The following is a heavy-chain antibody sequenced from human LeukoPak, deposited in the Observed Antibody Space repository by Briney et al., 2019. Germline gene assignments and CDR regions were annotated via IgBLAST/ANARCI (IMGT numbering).Heavy chain of an antibody. D-gene: IGHD6-19*01. V-gene: IGHV3-30-3*01. CDR1: GFTFSSYA. J-gene: IGHJ4*02. Sequence: GGSLRLSCAASGFTFSSYAMHWVRQAPGKGLEWVAVISYDGSNKYYADSVKGRFTISRDNPKNTLYLQMNSLRAEDTAVYYCARDKVAAVAGIGKASFFDYWGQGTLVTVSS. CDR3: ARDKVAAVAGIGKASFFDY. CDR2: ISYDGSNK.